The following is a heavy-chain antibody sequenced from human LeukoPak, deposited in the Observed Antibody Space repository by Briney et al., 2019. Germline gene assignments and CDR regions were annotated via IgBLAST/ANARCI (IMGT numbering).Heavy chain of an antibody. V-gene: IGHV5-51*01. Sequence: GESLKISCKGSGYSFTSYWIGWVRQMPGKGLEWMGIIYPGDSDTRYSPSFQGQVTISADKSISTAYLQWSSLKAPDTAMYYCARGSLVVVAAGWFDPWGQGTLVTVSS. J-gene: IGHJ5*02. CDR3: ARGSLVVVAAGWFDP. CDR1: GYSFTSYW. CDR2: IYPGDSDT. D-gene: IGHD2-15*01.